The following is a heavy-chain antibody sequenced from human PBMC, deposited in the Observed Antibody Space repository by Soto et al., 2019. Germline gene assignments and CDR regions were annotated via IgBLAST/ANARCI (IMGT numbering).Heavy chain of an antibody. D-gene: IGHD3-16*01. CDR2: IYYSGST. V-gene: IGHV4-39*01. J-gene: IGHJ5*02. CDR1: GGSISSSSYY. Sequence: PSETLSLTCTVSGGSISSSSYYWGWIRQPPGKGLEWIGSIYYSGSTYYNPSLKSRVTISVDTSKNQFSLKLSSVTAADTAVYYCAIRGNVWGRPHWFDPSGPGSEGTLSS. CDR3: AIRGNVWGRPHWFDP.